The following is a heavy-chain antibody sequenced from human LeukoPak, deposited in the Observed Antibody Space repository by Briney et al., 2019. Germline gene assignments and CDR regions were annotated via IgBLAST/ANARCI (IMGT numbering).Heavy chain of an antibody. Sequence: GGSLRLSCAASGFTFSSYEMNWVRQAPGKGLAWVSYISSSGSTIYYADSVKGRFTISRDNAKNSLYLQMNSLRAEDTAVYYCARVTYYYDSSGSMGYYYYYYMDVWGKGTTVTVSS. V-gene: IGHV3-48*03. D-gene: IGHD3-22*01. CDR2: ISSSGSTI. CDR3: ARVTYYYDSSGSMGYYYYYYMDV. J-gene: IGHJ6*03. CDR1: GFTFSSYE.